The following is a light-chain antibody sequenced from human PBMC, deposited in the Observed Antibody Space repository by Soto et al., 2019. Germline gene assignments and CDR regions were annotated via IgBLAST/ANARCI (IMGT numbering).Light chain of an antibody. J-gene: IGKJ1*01. V-gene: IGKV1-5*03. CDR2: KAS. CDR1: DNIGPW. CDR3: QHYNAYSGT. Sequence: EIQMTQYPSTLSASIGDRGAITCRASDNIGPWVAWYQQKPGKASKLLIYKASTLETGAPSRFAGSGSGTGFTLTITRLQPDDFATNCCQHYNAYSGTFVQGTKVYIK.